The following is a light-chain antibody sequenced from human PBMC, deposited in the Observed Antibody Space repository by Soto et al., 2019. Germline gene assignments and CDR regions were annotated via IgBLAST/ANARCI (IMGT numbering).Light chain of an antibody. J-gene: IGKJ2*01. CDR2: AAS. Sequence: IQMTQSPSSLSASVGDRVTITCRASQSISSYLNWYQQKPGKAPKLLIYAASSLQSGVPSRFSGSGSGTDFTLTICSLQPEDFATYYCQQSYSTRYTFGQGTKVDIK. CDR1: QSISSY. CDR3: QQSYSTRYT. V-gene: IGKV1-39*01.